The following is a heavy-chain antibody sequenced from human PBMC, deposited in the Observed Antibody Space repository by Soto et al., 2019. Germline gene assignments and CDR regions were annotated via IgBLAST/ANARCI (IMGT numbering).Heavy chain of an antibody. CDR2: ISSSSTI. CDR3: ASPHRSGSYYKYYFDY. Sequence: GGSLRLSCAASGFTFSSYSMNWVRQAPGKGLEWVSYISSSSTIYYADSVKGRFTISRDNAKNSLYLQMNSLRDEDTAVYYCASPHRSGSYYKYYFDYWGQGTLVTVSS. D-gene: IGHD3-10*01. V-gene: IGHV3-48*02. J-gene: IGHJ4*02. CDR1: GFTFSSYS.